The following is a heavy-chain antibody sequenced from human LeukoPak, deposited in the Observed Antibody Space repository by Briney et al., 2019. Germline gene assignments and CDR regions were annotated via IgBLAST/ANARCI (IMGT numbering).Heavy chain of an antibody. CDR3: ARETIFGTYYYYYGMDV. CDR1: GGAFSSYA. J-gene: IGHJ6*02. Sequence: SVKVSCKASGGAFSSYAISWVRQAPGQGLEWMGGIIPIFGTANYAQKFQGRVTITADESTSTAYMELSSLRSEDTAVYYCARETIFGTYYYYYGMDVWGQGTTVTVSS. CDR2: IIPIFGTA. D-gene: IGHD3-3*01. V-gene: IGHV1-69*01.